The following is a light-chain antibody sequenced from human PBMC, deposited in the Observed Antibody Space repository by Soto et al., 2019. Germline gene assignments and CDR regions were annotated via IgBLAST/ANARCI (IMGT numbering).Light chain of an antibody. CDR3: QQYVSWT. Sequence: EIVLTQSPGTLSVATGERATLSCRASQSISSNYLAWYQQKPGQAPRILIYGASSRATGIPDRFSGSGSGTDFTLTISRLEPEDSAIYYCQQYVSWTFGQGTKVEIK. V-gene: IGKV3-20*01. CDR1: QSISSNY. CDR2: GAS. J-gene: IGKJ1*01.